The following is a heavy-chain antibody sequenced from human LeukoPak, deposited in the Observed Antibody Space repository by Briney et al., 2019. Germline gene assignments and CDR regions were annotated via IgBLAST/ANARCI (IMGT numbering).Heavy chain of an antibody. CDR3: ARGGHITIFGVVTRGEFDY. D-gene: IGHD3-3*01. Sequence: SVKVSCKASGGTFSSCAISWVRQAPGQGLEWMGGIIPIFGTANYAQKFQGRVTITTDESTSTAYMELSSLRSEDTAVYYCARGGHITIFGVVTRGEFDYWGQGTLVTVSS. CDR2: IIPIFGTA. V-gene: IGHV1-69*05. CDR1: GGTFSSCA. J-gene: IGHJ4*02.